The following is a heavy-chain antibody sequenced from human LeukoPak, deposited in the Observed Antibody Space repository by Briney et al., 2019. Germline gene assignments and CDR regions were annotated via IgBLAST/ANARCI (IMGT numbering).Heavy chain of an antibody. CDR1: GFTFRSYG. J-gene: IGHJ4*02. D-gene: IGHD4-23*01. CDR3: AKLPSWGGNWPIDY. V-gene: IGHV3-30*18. CDR2: ISYDGSDT. Sequence: GGSLRLSCAASGFTFRSYGMHWVRQAPGKGLEWVAVISYDGSDTYYADSVKGRFTISRDNSKNTLYLQMNSLSAEDTAVYYCAKLPSWGGNWPIDYWGQGTLVTVSS.